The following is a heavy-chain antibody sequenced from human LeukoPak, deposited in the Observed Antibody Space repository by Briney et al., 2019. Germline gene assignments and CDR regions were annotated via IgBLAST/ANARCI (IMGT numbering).Heavy chain of an antibody. CDR1: GGSISSYY. V-gene: IGHV4-59*01. J-gene: IGHJ4*02. Sequence: SETLSLTCTVSGGSISSYYWSWIRQPPGKGLEWIGYIYYSGSTNYNPSLKSRVTISVDTSKNQFSLKLSSVTAADTAVYYCARNSGGYPPFIDYWGQGTLVTVSS. D-gene: IGHD1-26*01. CDR2: IYYSGST. CDR3: ARNSGGYPPFIDY.